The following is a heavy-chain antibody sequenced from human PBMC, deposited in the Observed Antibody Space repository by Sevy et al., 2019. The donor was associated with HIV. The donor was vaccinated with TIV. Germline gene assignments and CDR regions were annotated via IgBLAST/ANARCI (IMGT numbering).Heavy chain of an antibody. Sequence: GGSLRLSCAASGFTFSSYWMTWVRQAPGKGLEWVANIKQDMSEKYYADSVKGRFTISRDNARNSLYLQMESLRAKDTAVYYCARAQQVTMLVVIGGLYFDFWGQGTLVTVSS. D-gene: IGHD3-22*01. CDR1: GFTFSSYW. CDR3: ARAQQVTMLVVIGGLYFDF. CDR2: IKQDMSEK. V-gene: IGHV3-7*01. J-gene: IGHJ4*02.